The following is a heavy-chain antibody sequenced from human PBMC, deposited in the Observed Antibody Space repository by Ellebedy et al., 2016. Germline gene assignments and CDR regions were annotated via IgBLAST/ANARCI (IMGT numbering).Heavy chain of an antibody. J-gene: IGHJ5*02. CDR1: GFTFSSYS. V-gene: IGHV3-21*01. D-gene: IGHD2-2*01. Sequence: GESLKISXAASGFTFSSYSMNWVRQAPGKGLEWVSSISSSSSYIYYADSVKGRFTISRDNAKNSLYLQMNSLRAEDTAVYYCARRAQDIVVVPAGFDPWGQGTLVTVSS. CDR2: ISSSSSYI. CDR3: ARRAQDIVVVPAGFDP.